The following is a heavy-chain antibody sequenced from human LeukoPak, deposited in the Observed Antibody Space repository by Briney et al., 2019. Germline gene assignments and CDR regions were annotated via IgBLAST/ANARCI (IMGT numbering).Heavy chain of an antibody. CDR2: ISSSSSTI. J-gene: IGHJ3*02. CDR1: GFTFSSYS. Sequence: GGSLRLSCAASGFTFSSYSMNWVRQAPGKGLEWVSYISSSSSTIYYADSVKGRFTISRDNAKSSLYLQMNSLRDEDTAVYYCARDQNGSGSSNDAFDIWGQGTMVTVSS. V-gene: IGHV3-48*02. D-gene: IGHD3-10*01. CDR3: ARDQNGSGSSNDAFDI.